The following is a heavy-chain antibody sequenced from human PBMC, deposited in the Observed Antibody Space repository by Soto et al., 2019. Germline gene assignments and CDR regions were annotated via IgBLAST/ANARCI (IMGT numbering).Heavy chain of an antibody. V-gene: IGHV3-23*01. CDR2: IDGSGGSP. Sequence: VQLLESGGGLVQPGGSLRLSCAGSGFTFSTSAMSWVRQAPGKGLEWVSGIDGSGGSPYYADSVKGRFTISRDNSKNTLYLQMNSLGAEDTAVYYCAKDQRGWYWYFELWGRGTLVTVSS. J-gene: IGHJ2*01. CDR1: GFTFSTSA. CDR3: AKDQRGWYWYFEL. D-gene: IGHD6-19*01.